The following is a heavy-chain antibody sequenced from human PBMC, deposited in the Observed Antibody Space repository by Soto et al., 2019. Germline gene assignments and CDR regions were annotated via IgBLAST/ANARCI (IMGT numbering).Heavy chain of an antibody. CDR2: IIPILGRA. CDR3: AKVGGTTSPYGFEP. J-gene: IGHJ5*02. D-gene: IGHD2-2*01. CDR1: GGPFSSYH. V-gene: IGHV1-69*08. Sequence: QVQLVQSGAEVKKPGSSVKLSCKASGGPFSSYHISWVRQAPGQGLEWVGRIIPILGRANNAQHFQGRVTITADTSTNTADMVLSRLSSEDRAVYYCAKVGGTTSPYGFEPWGHGTLVTVSS.